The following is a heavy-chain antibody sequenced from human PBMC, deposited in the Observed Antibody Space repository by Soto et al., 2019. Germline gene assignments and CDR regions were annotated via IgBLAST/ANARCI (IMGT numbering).Heavy chain of an antibody. CDR2: ISSSSYI. Sequence: LRLSCAASGFTFSSYSMNWVRQAPGKGLEWVSSISSSSYIYYADSVKGRFTISRDNAKNSLYLQMNSLRAEDTAVYYCARDVDSSSWYPGWFDPWGQGTLVTVSS. V-gene: IGHV3-21*01. CDR3: ARDVDSSSWYPGWFDP. CDR1: GFTFSSYS. D-gene: IGHD6-13*01. J-gene: IGHJ5*02.